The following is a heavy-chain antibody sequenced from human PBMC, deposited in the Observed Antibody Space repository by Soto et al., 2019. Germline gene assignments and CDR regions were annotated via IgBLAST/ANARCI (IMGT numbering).Heavy chain of an antibody. Sequence: PGGSLNLSCAPRRFAFTSYARRWVLKAERAGLVWVLAISGSGGSTYYADSVKGRFTISRDNSKNTLYLQMNSLRAEDTAVYYCAKDTLEGYCTNGVCSSYYYYYYMDVWGKGT. V-gene: IGHV3-23*01. D-gene: IGHD2-8*01. CDR2: ISGSGGST. J-gene: IGHJ6*03. CDR1: RFAFTSYA. CDR3: AKDTLEGYCTNGVCSSYYYYYYMDV.